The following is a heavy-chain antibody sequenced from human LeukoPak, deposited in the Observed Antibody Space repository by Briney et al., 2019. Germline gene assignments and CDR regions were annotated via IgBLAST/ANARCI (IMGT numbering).Heavy chain of an antibody. J-gene: IGHJ4*02. D-gene: IGHD5-18*01. Sequence: GGSLRLSCAASGFTFSSYGMHWVRQAPGKGLEWTSFIRYDGSNKYYADSVKGRFTISRDNSKNTLYLQMNSLRAEDTAVYYCAKGHSYGFVYWGQGTLVTVSS. CDR2: IRYDGSNK. CDR1: GFTFSSYG. CDR3: AKGHSYGFVY. V-gene: IGHV3-30*02.